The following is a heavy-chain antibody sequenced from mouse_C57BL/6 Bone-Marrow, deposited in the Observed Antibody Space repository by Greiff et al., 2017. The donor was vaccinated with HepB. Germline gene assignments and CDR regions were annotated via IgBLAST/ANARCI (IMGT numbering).Heavy chain of an antibody. Sequence: EVMLVESEGGLVQPGSSMKLSCTASGFTFSDYYMAWVRQVPEKGLEWVANINYDGSSTYYLDSLKSRFIISRDNAKNILYLQMSSLKSEDTATYYCARGGTTDYFDYWGQGTTLTVSS. J-gene: IGHJ2*01. CDR3: ARGGTTDYFDY. D-gene: IGHD1-1*01. V-gene: IGHV5-16*01. CDR1: GFTFSDYY. CDR2: INYDGSST.